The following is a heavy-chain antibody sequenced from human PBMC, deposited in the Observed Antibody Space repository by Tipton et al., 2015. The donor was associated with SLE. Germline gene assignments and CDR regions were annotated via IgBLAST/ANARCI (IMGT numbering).Heavy chain of an antibody. Sequence: TLSLTCTVSGSSISSDHYWGWIWQPPGKGLEWIGSLYLRGNTYYNPSLQSRVSISVDTSKNHFSLTLNSVTATDTAVYYCARSDLGMVTDFRGQGTLVTVSS. CDR2: LYLRGNT. CDR3: ARSDLGMVTDF. V-gene: IGHV4-38-2*02. CDR1: GSSISSDHY. D-gene: IGHD5-18*01. J-gene: IGHJ4*02.